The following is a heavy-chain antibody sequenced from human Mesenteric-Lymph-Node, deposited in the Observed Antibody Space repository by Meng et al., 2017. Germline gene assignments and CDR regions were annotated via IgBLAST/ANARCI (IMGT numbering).Heavy chain of an antibody. V-gene: IGHV4-59*01. Sequence: GSLRLSCTVSGGSISSYYWSWIRQPPGKGLEWIGYIYYSGSTNYNPSLKSRVTISVDTSKNQFSLKLSSVTAADTAVYYCARDLDGSGSYLGYWGQGTLVTVSS. J-gene: IGHJ4*02. CDR1: GGSISSYY. CDR3: ARDLDGSGSYLGY. CDR2: IYYSGST. D-gene: IGHD3-10*01.